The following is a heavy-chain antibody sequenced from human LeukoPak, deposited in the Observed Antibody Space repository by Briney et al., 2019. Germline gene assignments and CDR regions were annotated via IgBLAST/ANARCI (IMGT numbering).Heavy chain of an antibody. CDR1: GVSFSSYY. Sequence: SETLSLTCTVSGVSFSSYYWSWIRQPPGKGLEWMGYIYYSGSTNYNPSLTRRVTISVATSKNQFSLKLNSVTAADKAVYYCASTVRGDNYGDYFAFDIWGQGTMVTVSS. CDR2: IYYSGST. D-gene: IGHD4-17*01. J-gene: IGHJ3*02. V-gene: IGHV4-59*08. CDR3: ASTVRGDNYGDYFAFDI.